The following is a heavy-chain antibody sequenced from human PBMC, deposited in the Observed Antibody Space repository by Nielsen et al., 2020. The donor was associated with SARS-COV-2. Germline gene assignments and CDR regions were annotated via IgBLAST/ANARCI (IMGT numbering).Heavy chain of an antibody. CDR3: ARAGEYTASWLVQYDY. Sequence: GESLKISCVASGFTFSSYSMNWVRQAPGKGLEWISFISTTSSTIYYADSVKGRFTISRDNVKDSLYLQMNSLRDEDTAVYYCARAGEYTASWLVQYDYWGQGTQVTVSS. V-gene: IGHV3-48*02. D-gene: IGHD3-10*01. J-gene: IGHJ4*02. CDR1: GFTFSSYS. CDR2: ISTTSSTI.